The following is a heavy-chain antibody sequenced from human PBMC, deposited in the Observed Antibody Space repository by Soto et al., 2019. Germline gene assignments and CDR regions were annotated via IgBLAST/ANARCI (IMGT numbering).Heavy chain of an antibody. Sequence: ASVKVSCKASGYTFTSYGIGWVRQAPGQGLEWMGWISAYNGNTNYAQKLQGRVTMTTDTSTSTAYMELRSLRSDDTAVYYCARGPPSYYDSSGYYKYFDYWGQGTLVTVSS. CDR2: ISAYNGNT. CDR1: GYTFTSYG. J-gene: IGHJ4*02. D-gene: IGHD3-22*01. V-gene: IGHV1-18*01. CDR3: ARGPPSYYDSSGYYKYFDY.